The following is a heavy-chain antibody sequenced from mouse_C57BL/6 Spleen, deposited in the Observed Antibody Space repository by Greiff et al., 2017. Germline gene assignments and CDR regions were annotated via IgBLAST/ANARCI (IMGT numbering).Heavy chain of an antibody. CDR2: IYPGYSDT. J-gene: IGHJ3*01. CDR3: TRPGYYYGSPWFAY. D-gene: IGHD1-1*01. Sequence: VQLQQSGTVLARPGASVKMSCKTSGYTFTSSWMHWVKQRPGTGLEWIGAIYPGYSDTSYNQKFKGKAKLTAVTSASTAYMELSSLTNEDSAVYYCTRPGYYYGSPWFAYWGKGTLVTVSA. V-gene: IGHV1-5*01. CDR1: GYTFTSSW.